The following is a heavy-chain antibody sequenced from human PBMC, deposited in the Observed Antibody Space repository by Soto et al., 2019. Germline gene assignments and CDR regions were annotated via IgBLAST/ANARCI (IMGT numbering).Heavy chain of an antibody. Sequence: ASVKVSCKASGYTFTGYYMHWVRQAPGQGLEWMGWINPNSGGTNYAQKFQGRVTMTRDTSISTAYMELSRLRSDDTAVYYCARPSIEVAGFYYGMDVWGQGTTVTVSS. D-gene: IGHD6-19*01. CDR3: ARPSIEVAGFYYGMDV. CDR2: INPNSGGT. V-gene: IGHV1-2*02. CDR1: GYTFTGYY. J-gene: IGHJ6*02.